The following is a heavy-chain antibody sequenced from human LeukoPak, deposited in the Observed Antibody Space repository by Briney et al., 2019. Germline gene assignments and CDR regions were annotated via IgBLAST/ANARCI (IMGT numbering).Heavy chain of an antibody. CDR3: ARDSQVWYAVDY. CDR2: IYYSGST. Sequence: PSETLSLTCTVSGGSISSYYWGWIRQPPGRGLGWIGYIYYSGSTNYNPSLKSRVTISVDTSKNQFSLKLSSVTAADTAVYYCARDSQVWYAVDYWGQGTLVTVSS. J-gene: IGHJ4*02. D-gene: IGHD5-18*01. V-gene: IGHV4-59*12. CDR1: GGSISSYY.